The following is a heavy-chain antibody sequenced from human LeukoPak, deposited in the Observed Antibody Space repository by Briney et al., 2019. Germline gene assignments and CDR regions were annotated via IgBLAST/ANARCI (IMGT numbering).Heavy chain of an antibody. V-gene: IGHV4-39*07. D-gene: IGHD3-10*01. CDR1: GGSISSSSYY. CDR2: IYYSGST. CDR3: ARGGVWAGRYYYGSGSYDRYYFDY. Sequence: SETLSLTCTVSGGSISSSSYYWGWIRQPPGKGLEWIGSIYYSGSTYYNPSLKSRVTISVDTSKNQFSLKLSSVTAADTAVYYCARGGVWAGRYYYGSGSYDRYYFDYWGQGTLVTVSS. J-gene: IGHJ4*02.